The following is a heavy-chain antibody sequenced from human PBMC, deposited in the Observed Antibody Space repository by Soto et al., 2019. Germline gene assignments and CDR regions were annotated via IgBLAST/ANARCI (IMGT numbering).Heavy chain of an antibody. J-gene: IGHJ6*02. CDR2: IYYSGST. D-gene: IGHD3-3*01. V-gene: IGHV4-59*01. Sequence: SETLSLTCTVSGGSISSYYWSWIRQPPGKGLEWIGYIYYSGSTNYNPSLKSRVTISVDTSKNQFSLKLSSVTAADTAVYYCARVRFLEWLFDYYGMDVWGQGTTVTVSS. CDR1: GGSISSYY. CDR3: ARVRFLEWLFDYYGMDV.